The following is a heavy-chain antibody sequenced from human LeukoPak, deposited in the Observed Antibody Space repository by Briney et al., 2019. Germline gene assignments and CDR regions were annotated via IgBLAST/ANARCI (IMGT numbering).Heavy chain of an antibody. D-gene: IGHD2-2*01. Sequence: GGSLRLSCAASGFTFSNYWMSWVRQAPGKGLEWVSYISSSGSTIYYADSVKGRFTISRDNSKNTLYLQMNSLRAEDTAVYYCAAASMIQDYYYYYYMDVWGKGTTVTVSS. CDR2: ISSSGSTI. V-gene: IGHV3-48*01. CDR1: GFTFSNYW. J-gene: IGHJ6*03. CDR3: AAASMIQDYYYYYYMDV.